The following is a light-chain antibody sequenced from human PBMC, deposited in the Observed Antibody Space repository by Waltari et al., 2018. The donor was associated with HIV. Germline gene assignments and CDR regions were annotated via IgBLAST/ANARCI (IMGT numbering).Light chain of an antibody. CDR2: NNN. CDR3: AAWDDSLAVA. Sequence: QSVLTQPPSASGTPGQRVIISCSGSSPNIGSTAVTWYQQIPGTAPKLLIYNNNQRPSGVPDRFSASKSGTSASLAIGGLQPEDEADYYCAAWDDSLAVAFGGGTKLTVL. J-gene: IGLJ2*01. CDR1: SPNIGSTA. V-gene: IGLV1-44*01.